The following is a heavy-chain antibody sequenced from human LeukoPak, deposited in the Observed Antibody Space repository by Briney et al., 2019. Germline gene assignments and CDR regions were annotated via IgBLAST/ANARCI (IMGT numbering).Heavy chain of an antibody. V-gene: IGHV3-53*01. Sequence: PGGSLRLSCAASEFTVSSNYMSWVRQAPGKGLEWVSVIYSGGNTYYADSVKGRLTIPRDNSKNTLSLQMNSLRADDTAVYYCARGGPPRDAFDIWGQGTMVTVSS. CDR2: IYSGGNT. D-gene: IGHD3-16*01. J-gene: IGHJ3*02. CDR3: ARGGPPRDAFDI. CDR1: EFTVSSNY.